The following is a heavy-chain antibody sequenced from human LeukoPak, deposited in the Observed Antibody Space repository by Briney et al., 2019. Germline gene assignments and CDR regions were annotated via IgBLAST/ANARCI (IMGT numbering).Heavy chain of an antibody. D-gene: IGHD6-13*01. CDR1: RGTFSSYA. Sequence: GASVKVSCKASRGTFSSYAISWVRQAPGQGLEWMGGIIPIFGKANYAQKFQGRVTITADESTSTAYMELSSLRSEDTAVYYCARVSTLAAAGPFDYWGQGTLVTVSS. V-gene: IGHV1-69*13. CDR3: ARVSTLAAAGPFDY. J-gene: IGHJ4*02. CDR2: IIPIFGKA.